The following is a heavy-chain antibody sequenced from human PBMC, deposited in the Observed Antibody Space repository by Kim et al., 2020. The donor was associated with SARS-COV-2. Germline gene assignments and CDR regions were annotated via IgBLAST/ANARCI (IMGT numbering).Heavy chain of an antibody. Sequence: ASVKVSCKASGYTFTGYYMHWVRQAPGQGLEWMGWINPNSGGTNYAQKFQGRVTMTRDTSISTAYMELSRLRSDDTAVYYCARADSQWELPIDYWGQGTLVTVSS. J-gene: IGHJ4*02. CDR3: ARADSQWELPIDY. CDR1: GYTFTGYY. CDR2: INPNSGGT. V-gene: IGHV1-2*02. D-gene: IGHD1-26*01.